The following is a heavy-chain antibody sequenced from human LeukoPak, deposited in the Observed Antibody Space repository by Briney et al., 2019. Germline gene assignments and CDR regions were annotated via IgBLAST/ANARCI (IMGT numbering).Heavy chain of an antibody. J-gene: IGHJ6*04. CDR1: GFTVSSNY. Sequence: PAGSLRLSCAASGFTVSSNYMNWVRQAPGKGLEWVSYISSSGSTIYYADSVKGRFTISRDNAKNSLYLQMNSLRAEDTAVYYCAELGITMIGGVWGKGTTVTISS. V-gene: IGHV3-48*03. D-gene: IGHD3-10*02. CDR3: AELGITMIGGV. CDR2: ISSSGSTI.